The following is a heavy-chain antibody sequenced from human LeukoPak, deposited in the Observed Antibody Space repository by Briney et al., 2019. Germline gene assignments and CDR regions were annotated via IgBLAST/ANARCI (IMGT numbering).Heavy chain of an antibody. V-gene: IGHV3-7*05. J-gene: IGHJ3*02. Sequence: PGGSLRLSCAASAFTFSSHWMNWVRQAPGKGLEWVAKIKQDGSERYYVDSVKGRFTISRDNAKNSLYLQMNSLRAEDTAVYYCASGAGYSSSWSAFDIWGQGTMVTVSS. CDR1: AFTFSSHW. CDR2: IKQDGSER. D-gene: IGHD6-13*01. CDR3: ASGAGYSSSWSAFDI.